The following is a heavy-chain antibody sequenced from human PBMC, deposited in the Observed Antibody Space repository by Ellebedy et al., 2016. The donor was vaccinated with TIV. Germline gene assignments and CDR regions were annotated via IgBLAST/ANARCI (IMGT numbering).Heavy chain of an antibody. CDR3: AKDLYGDYVVDY. Sequence: GESLKISCAASGFPFSVTWMSWARQAPGKGLEWVSTITGGGDNTYYADSVKGRFTITRDNSKNTLYLQMNSLGAADTAVYYCAKDLYGDYVVDYWGQGTLVTVSS. V-gene: IGHV3-23*01. D-gene: IGHD4-17*01. CDR1: GFPFSVTW. CDR2: ITGGGDNT. J-gene: IGHJ4*02.